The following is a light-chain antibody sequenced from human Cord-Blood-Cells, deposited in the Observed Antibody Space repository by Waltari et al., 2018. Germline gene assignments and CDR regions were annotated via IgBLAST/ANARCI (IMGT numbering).Light chain of an antibody. CDR1: SSNIGSQY. V-gene: IGLV1-47*01. J-gene: IGLJ3*02. CDR2: RNN. CDR3: AVWDDSLSAWV. Sequence: QSVLTQPPSASGTPGQRVTISCSGSSSNIGSQYVFWYQQLPGTAPKLLSYRNNQRPSGVPARFSGSKSGTSASLAISGLRSDDEADYHCAVWDDSLSAWVFGGGTKLTVL.